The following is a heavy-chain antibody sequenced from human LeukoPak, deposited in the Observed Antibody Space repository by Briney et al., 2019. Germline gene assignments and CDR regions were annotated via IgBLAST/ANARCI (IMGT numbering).Heavy chain of an antibody. D-gene: IGHD5-24*01. CDR2: ISAYSGNT. V-gene: IGHV1-18*01. CDR1: GYTFTSYG. CDR3: ARMEMATAIFDY. Sequence: ASVKVSCKASGYTFTSYGITWVRQAPGQGLEWMGWISAYSGNTNYAQNLQGRVTLTTDTSTSTAYMELRSLRSDDTAMYYCARMEMATAIFDYCGQGTLVTVSS. J-gene: IGHJ4*02.